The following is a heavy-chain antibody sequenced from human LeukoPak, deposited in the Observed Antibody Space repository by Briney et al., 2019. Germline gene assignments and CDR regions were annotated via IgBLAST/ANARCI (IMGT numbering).Heavy chain of an antibody. J-gene: IGHJ6*02. V-gene: IGHV1-2*04. CDR2: INPNSGGT. D-gene: IGHD3-3*01. Sequence: ASVKVSCKASGYTFTGYYMHWVRQAPGQGLEWMGWINPNSGGTNYAQKFQGWVTMTRDTSISTAYMELSRLRSDDTAVYYCARGGFGPNYYYGMDVWGQGTTVTASS. CDR1: GYTFTGYY. CDR3: ARGGFGPNYYYGMDV.